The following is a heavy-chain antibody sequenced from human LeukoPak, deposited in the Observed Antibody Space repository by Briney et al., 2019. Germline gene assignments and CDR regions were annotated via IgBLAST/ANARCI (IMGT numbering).Heavy chain of an antibody. CDR2: IHYSGST. V-gene: IGHV4-59*12. Sequence: SETLSLTCTVSGGSISSYYWSWIRQPPGKGLEWIGYIHYSGSTNYNPSLKSRVTISVDRSKNQFSLKLSSVTAADTAVYYCARVAYGIFDYWGQGTLVTVSS. CDR1: GGSISSYY. CDR3: ARVAYGIFDY. D-gene: IGHD4-17*01. J-gene: IGHJ4*02.